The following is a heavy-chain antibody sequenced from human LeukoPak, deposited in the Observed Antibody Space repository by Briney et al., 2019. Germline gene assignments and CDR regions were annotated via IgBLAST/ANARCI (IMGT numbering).Heavy chain of an antibody. CDR1: GYTFTSYD. CDR3: ARGHGNAVAGTRSGYYFDY. Sequence: GASVKVSCKASGYTFTSYDISWVRQATGQGLECMGSMNTNSGNTGYAQKFQGRVTITRNTSISTAYMELSSLRSEDTAVYYCARGHGNAVAGTRSGYYFDYWGQGTLVTVSS. CDR2: MNTNSGNT. V-gene: IGHV1-8*03. J-gene: IGHJ4*02. D-gene: IGHD6-19*01.